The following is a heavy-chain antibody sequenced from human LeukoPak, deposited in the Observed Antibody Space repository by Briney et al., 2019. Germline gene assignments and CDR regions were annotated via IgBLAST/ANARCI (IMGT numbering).Heavy chain of an antibody. J-gene: IGHJ4*02. CDR2: IRSKANSYAT. D-gene: IGHD6-13*01. CDR3: TSSAAGQRGGY. CDR1: GFTFSGPA. V-gene: IGHV3-73*01. Sequence: GGSLRLSCAASGFTFSGPAMHWVRQAPGKGLGWVGRIRSKANSYATAYAASVKGRFTISRDDSKNTAYLQMNSLKTEDTAVYYCTSSAAGQRGGYWGQGTLVTVSS.